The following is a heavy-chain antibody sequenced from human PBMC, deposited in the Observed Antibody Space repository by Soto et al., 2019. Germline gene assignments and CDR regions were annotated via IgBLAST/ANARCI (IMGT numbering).Heavy chain of an antibody. V-gene: IGHV3-48*03. CDR2: IHPGGQTI. Sequence: GGPLRLSCAASGFTFSSSGLYWVRQAPGKGLEWISYIHPGGQTIFYADSVKGRFTISRDNAKKSLYLQMNSLRAEDTAVYYCARSSCHPAFDIWGQGTMVTVSS. CDR3: ARSSCHPAFDI. CDR1: GFTFSSSG. J-gene: IGHJ3*02.